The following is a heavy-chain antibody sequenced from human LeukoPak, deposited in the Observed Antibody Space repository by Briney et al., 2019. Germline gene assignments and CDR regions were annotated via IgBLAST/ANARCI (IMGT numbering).Heavy chain of an antibody. CDR1: GGSISSGGYY. Sequence: PSETLSLTCTVSGGSISSGGYYWSWIRQHPGKGLEWIGYIYYSGSTYYNPSLKSRVTISVDTSKNQFSLKLSSVTAADTAVYYCAGSGDLLYFQHWGQGTLVTVSS. CDR3: AGSGDLLYFQH. J-gene: IGHJ1*01. D-gene: IGHD2-21*02. CDR2: IYYSGST. V-gene: IGHV4-31*03.